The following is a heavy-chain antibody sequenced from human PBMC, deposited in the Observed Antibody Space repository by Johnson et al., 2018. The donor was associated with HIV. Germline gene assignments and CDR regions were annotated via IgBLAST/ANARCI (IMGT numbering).Heavy chain of an antibody. CDR1: GFTFSSYA. D-gene: IGHD5-18*01. CDR3: AKERAYIRTFDI. V-gene: IGHV3-23*04. CDR2: ISGSGGST. Sequence: MQLVESGGGLVQPGGSLRLSCAASGFTFSSYAMTWVRQAPGKGLEWVSSISGSGGSTYFADSVKGRFTISRDNSKNTRYLQLNSLRAEDTAVYYCAKERAYIRTFDIWGQGTLVTVSS. J-gene: IGHJ3*02.